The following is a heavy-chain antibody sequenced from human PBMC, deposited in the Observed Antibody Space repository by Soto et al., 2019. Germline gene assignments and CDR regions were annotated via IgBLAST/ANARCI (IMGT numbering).Heavy chain of an antibody. CDR3: AKDVSSRRWFDP. CDR1: GASIRSYH. Sequence: PSETLSLTCAVSGASIRSYHWSWIRQPAGKGLEWIGRMQHTGNTNSNPSLKSRVTMSVDTSKNQISLKMTSVTAADTAVYFCAKDVSSRRWFDPWGQGILVTVSS. D-gene: IGHD3-16*01. CDR2: MQHTGNT. J-gene: IGHJ5*02. V-gene: IGHV4-4*07.